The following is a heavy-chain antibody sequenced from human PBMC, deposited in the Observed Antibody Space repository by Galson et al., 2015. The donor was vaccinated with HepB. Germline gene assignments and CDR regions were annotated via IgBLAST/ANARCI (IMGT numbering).Heavy chain of an antibody. J-gene: IGHJ3*02. CDR3: TRKLWFAENAFDI. Sequence: SLRLSCAASGFNFGDFALNWVRQAPGKGLEWVGFIRSNPYGGATEYDASVKGRFSISRDDSRSIAYLQMNSLKTEDTAVYYCTRKLWFAENAFDIWGQGTMVTVSS. V-gene: IGHV3-49*04. D-gene: IGHD3-10*01. CDR2: IRSNPYGGAT. CDR1: GFNFGDFA.